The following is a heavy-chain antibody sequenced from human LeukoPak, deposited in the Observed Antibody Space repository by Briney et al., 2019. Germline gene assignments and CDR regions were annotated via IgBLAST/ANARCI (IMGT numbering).Heavy chain of an antibody. J-gene: IGHJ6*02. CDR1: GDSVSSNSAA. V-gene: IGHV6-1*01. CDR2: TYYRSKWYN. Sequence: SQTLSLTCAISGDSVSSNSAAWNWIRQSPSRGLEWLGRTYYRSKWYNDYAVSVKSRITNNPDTSKNQFSLQLNSVTPEDTAVSYCARHSSVWSREVYYYYYYGMDVWGQGTTVTVSS. CDR3: ARHSSVWSREVYYYYYYGMDV. D-gene: IGHD6-19*01.